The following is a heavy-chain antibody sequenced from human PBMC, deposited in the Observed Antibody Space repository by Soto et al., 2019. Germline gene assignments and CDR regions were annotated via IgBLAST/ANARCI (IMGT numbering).Heavy chain of an antibody. Sequence: EVQLLESGGGLVQPGGSLRLSCAASGFTFSSYAMSWVRQAPGKGLEWVSAISGSGGSTYYADSVKGRFTISRDNSKNTLYLQMNSLRAEDTAVYYCAKVLVKTYSSSLRTFDYWGQGTLVTVSS. CDR3: AKVLVKTYSSSLRTFDY. D-gene: IGHD6-13*01. J-gene: IGHJ4*02. V-gene: IGHV3-23*01. CDR2: ISGSGGST. CDR1: GFTFSSYA.